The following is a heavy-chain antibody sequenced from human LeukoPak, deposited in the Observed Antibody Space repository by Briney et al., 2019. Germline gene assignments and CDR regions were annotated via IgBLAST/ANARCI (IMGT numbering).Heavy chain of an antibody. CDR1: GYTFTGYY. CDR3: ARASYDSSGYIHDAFDI. Sequence: AASVKVSCKASGYTFTGYYMHWVRQAPGQGLEWMGWINPNSGGTNYAQKFQGRVTMTRDTSTSTAYMELSRLRSDDTAVYYCARASYDSSGYIHDAFDIWGQGTMVTVSS. D-gene: IGHD3-22*01. CDR2: INPNSGGT. J-gene: IGHJ3*02. V-gene: IGHV1-2*02.